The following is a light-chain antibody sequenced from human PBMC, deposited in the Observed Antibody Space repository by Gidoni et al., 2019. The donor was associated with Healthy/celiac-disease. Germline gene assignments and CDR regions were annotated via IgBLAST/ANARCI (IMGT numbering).Light chain of an antibody. V-gene: IGKV1-5*03. CDR3: KQDNSYPT. CDR2: KAS. Sequence: DIQMTQSPSTLSASVGDRVTITCRASQSISSWLAWYQQKPGKAPKLLIYKASSLERGVPSRFSGSGSGTEFTLTISSLQPDDFATYYCKQDNSYPTFGGGTKVEIK. J-gene: IGKJ4*01. CDR1: QSISSW.